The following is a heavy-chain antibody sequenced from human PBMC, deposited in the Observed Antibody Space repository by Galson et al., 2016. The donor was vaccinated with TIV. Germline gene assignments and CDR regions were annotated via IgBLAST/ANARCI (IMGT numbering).Heavy chain of an antibody. Sequence: LRLSCAASGFPFSSFAMHWVRQAPGKGLEWVAIISYDGSNKYYADSVRGRFTISRDNSKNTLYLQLNSLRPEDTAVYYCARALGDEEPGRQKVVVICIIIPINASKPLQGLPWG. CDR1: GFPFSSFA. CDR2: ISYDGSNK. CDR3: ARALGDEEPGRQKVVVICIIIPINASKPLQGLP. J-gene: IGHJ5*02. V-gene: IGHV3-30-3*01. D-gene: IGHD2/OR15-2a*01.